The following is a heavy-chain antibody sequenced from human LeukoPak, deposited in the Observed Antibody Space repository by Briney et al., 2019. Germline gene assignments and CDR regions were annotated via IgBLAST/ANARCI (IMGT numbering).Heavy chain of an antibody. J-gene: IGHJ4*02. Sequence: SETLSLTCTVSGGSLSSGSYYWSWIRQPAGKGLEWIGRIYTSGSTNYNPSLKSRVTISVDTSKNQFSLNLSSVTAADTAMYYCARVAAAGTGFDYWGQGTLVTVSS. D-gene: IGHD6-13*01. CDR1: GGSLSSGSYY. CDR2: IYTSGST. CDR3: ARVAAAGTGFDY. V-gene: IGHV4-61*02.